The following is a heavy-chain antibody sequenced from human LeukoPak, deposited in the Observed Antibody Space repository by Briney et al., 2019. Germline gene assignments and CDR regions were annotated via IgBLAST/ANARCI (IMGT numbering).Heavy chain of an antibody. CDR3: AKDVGKWESLHFFDY. D-gene: IGHD1-26*01. CDR1: GFTFSAYS. J-gene: IGHJ4*02. CDR2: ISSSSSPI. V-gene: IGHV3-48*01. Sequence: GGFLRLSCAASGFTFSAYSMNWVRQAPGKGLEWVSYISSSSSPIYYADSVKGRFTISRDNAKNSLYLQMNSLRGDDTAVYYCAKDVGKWESLHFFDYWGQGTLVTVSS.